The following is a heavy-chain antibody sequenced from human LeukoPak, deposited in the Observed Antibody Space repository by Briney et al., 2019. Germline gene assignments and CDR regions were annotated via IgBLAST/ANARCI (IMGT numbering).Heavy chain of an antibody. D-gene: IGHD6-13*01. V-gene: IGHV4-34*01. CDR3: VRGPPWYSSSWYWFDP. CDR2: INHSGST. CDR1: GGSFSGYY. Sequence: SETLSLTCAVYGGSFSGYYWSWIRQPPGKGLEWIGEINHSGSTNYNPSLKSRVTISVDTSKNQFSLKLSSVTAADTAVYYCVRGPPWYSSSWYWFDPWGQGTLVTVSS. J-gene: IGHJ5*02.